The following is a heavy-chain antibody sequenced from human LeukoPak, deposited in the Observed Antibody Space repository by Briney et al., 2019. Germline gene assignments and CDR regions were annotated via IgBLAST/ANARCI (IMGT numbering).Heavy chain of an antibody. Sequence: PSETLSLTCAVSGGSISSGGYSWSWIRQPPGKGLEWIGYIYHSGSTYYNPSLKSRVTISVDRSKNQFSLKLSSATAADTAVYYCATYYDSSGYYSDYWGQGTLVTVSS. CDR3: ATYYDSSGYYSDY. D-gene: IGHD3-22*01. CDR1: GGSISSGGYS. V-gene: IGHV4-30-2*01. J-gene: IGHJ4*02. CDR2: IYHSGST.